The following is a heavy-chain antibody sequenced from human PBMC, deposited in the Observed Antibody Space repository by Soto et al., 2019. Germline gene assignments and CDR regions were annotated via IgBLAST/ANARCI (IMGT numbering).Heavy chain of an antibody. V-gene: IGHV3-53*01. CDR3: ARVDYYDWYFKL. CDR1: GFTVSSNC. CDR2: IYSGDST. Sequence: EVQLVESGGGLIQPGGSLRLSCAASGFTVSSNCMSWVRQAPGKGLEWVSLIYSGDSTYYADSVRGRFTISRDNSKNTLYLQMNSLRAEDTAVFYCARVDYYDWYFKLWGRGTLVTVSS. J-gene: IGHJ2*01. D-gene: IGHD1-26*01.